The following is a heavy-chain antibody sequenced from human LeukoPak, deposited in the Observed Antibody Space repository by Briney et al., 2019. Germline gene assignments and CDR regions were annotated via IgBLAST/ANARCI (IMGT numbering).Heavy chain of an antibody. V-gene: IGHV1-69*04. CDR1: GGTFSSYA. D-gene: IGHD6-13*01. J-gene: IGHJ6*02. CDR3: ARVGAAGLYYYGMDA. Sequence: SVKVSCKASGGTFSSYAISWVRQAPGQGLEWMGRIIPILGIANYVQKFQGRVTITADKSTSTAYMKLSSLRSEDTAVYYCARVGAAGLYYYGMDAWGQGTTVTVSS. CDR2: IIPILGIA.